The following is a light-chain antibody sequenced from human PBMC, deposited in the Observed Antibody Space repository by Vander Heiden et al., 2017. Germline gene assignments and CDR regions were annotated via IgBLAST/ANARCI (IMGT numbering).Light chain of an antibody. Sequence: DIQMTQSPSSLSASVGDRVTITCRASQSISSYLNWYQQKPGKAHKLLIYAASSLQSGVPSRFSGSGSRTDFTLTISRLQPEHFATYYCQQSDSTPWTFGQGTKVEIK. V-gene: IGKV1-39*01. J-gene: IGKJ1*01. CDR2: AAS. CDR3: QQSDSTPWT. CDR1: QSISSY.